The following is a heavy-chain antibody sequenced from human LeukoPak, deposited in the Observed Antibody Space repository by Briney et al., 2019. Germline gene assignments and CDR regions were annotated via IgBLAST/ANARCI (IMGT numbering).Heavy chain of an antibody. CDR1: GYTFTGYY. J-gene: IGHJ6*02. CDR3: ARDGPIVVVPAATYYYYYYGMDV. CDR2: SNPNRGGN. D-gene: IGHD2-2*01. Sequence: ASVTVSCKASGYTFTGYYMHWVRQAPGQGLEWMGWSNPNRGGNNYAKKFQGRVTMTRDTSISTAYMELSRLRSDDTAVYYCARDGPIVVVPAATYYYYYYGMDVWGQGTTVTVSS. V-gene: IGHV1-2*02.